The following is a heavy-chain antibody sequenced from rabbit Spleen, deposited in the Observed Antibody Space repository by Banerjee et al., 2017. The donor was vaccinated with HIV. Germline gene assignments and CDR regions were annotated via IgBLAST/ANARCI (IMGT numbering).Heavy chain of an antibody. J-gene: IGHJ4*01. Sequence: QLKESGGGLVQPGGSLKLSCKASGFDFTSYYMSWVRQAPGKGLEWIGYIDPVFGSAYYGSWVKGRFSISREDTQTTVFLHLNSLTAADTAPYSCARGGGLWGPAPLSPS. V-gene: IGHV1S7*01. CDR1: GFDFTSYY. CDR3: ARGGGL. CDR2: IDPVFGSA.